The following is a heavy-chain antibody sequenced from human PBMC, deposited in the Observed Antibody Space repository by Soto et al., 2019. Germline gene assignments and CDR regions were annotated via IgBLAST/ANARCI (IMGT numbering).Heavy chain of an antibody. CDR1: GFAFSTYW. CDR3: ARDKTYGVEY. J-gene: IGHJ4*02. CDR2: IKSDGSNT. D-gene: IGHD1-1*01. Sequence: EVQLVESGGGLVQPGESLRLSCTASGFAFSTYWMHWVRQAPGKGLVWVSYIKSDGSNTNYADSVKGRFTISRDNAKNTLYLQMNSLRAEDTAVYYCARDKTYGVEYWGQGVLVTVSS. V-gene: IGHV3-74*01.